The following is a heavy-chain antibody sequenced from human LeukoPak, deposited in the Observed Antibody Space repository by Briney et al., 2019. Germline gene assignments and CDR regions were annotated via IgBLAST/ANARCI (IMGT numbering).Heavy chain of an antibody. J-gene: IGHJ4*02. CDR2: ISWNSGSI. CDR3: AEEVIVGNFDY. D-gene: IGHD3-22*01. CDR1: GFTFDDYA. Sequence: GGSLRLSCAASGFTFDDYAMHWVRQAPGKGLEWVSGISWNSGSIGYADSVKGRFTISRDNAKNSLYLQMNSLRAEDTALYYCAEEVIVGNFDYWGQGTLVTVSS. V-gene: IGHV3-9*01.